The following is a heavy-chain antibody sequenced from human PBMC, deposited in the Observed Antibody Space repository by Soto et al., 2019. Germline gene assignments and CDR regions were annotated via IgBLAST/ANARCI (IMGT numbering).Heavy chain of an antibody. V-gene: IGHV4-30-2*01. D-gene: IGHD3-22*01. CDR3: ARATFFRKGYYDDTDYYFFDY. CDR2: IYYSGGT. CDR1: GGSISSGGFS. Sequence: SETLSLTCAVSGGSISSGGFSWTWIRQPPGKGLEFIGYIYYSGGTYYNPSLKSRVTISVDRSKNQFSLRLSSVTAADTAVYYWARATFFRKGYYDDTDYYFFDYWGQGTLVTVSS. J-gene: IGHJ4*02.